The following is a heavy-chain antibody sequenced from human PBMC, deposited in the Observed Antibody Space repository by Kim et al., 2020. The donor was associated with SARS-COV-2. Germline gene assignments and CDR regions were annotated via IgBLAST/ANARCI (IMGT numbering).Heavy chain of an antibody. CDR3: AKVEGQRYFDWLSYDLFDH. CDR2: ISYDGKKI. Sequence: GGSLRLSCVASGFTFKSYGMHWVRQAPGKGLEWVAVISYDGKKIYYSQSVEGRFTISRDNSKNTLHLQMNSLRTDDTAIYYCAKVEGQRYFDWLSYDLFDHWGNGTLVTVSS. CDR1: GFTFKSYG. J-gene: IGHJ4*01. D-gene: IGHD3-9*01. V-gene: IGHV3-30*18.